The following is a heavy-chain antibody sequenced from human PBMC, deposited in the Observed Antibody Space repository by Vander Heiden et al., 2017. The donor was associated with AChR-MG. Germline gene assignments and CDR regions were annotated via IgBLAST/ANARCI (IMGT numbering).Heavy chain of an antibody. V-gene: IGHV3-9*01. CDR1: GFTFVDYA. J-gene: IGHJ6*02. CDR3: AKDRNLYYYYYGMDV. CDR2: ISWNSGSI. Sequence: EVQLVESGGGLVQPGRSLRLSCAASGFTFVDYAMHWVRQAPGKGLEWVSGISWNSGSIGYADSVKGRFTISRDNAKNSLYLQMNSLRAEDTALYYCAKDRNLYYYYYGMDVWGQGTTVTVSS.